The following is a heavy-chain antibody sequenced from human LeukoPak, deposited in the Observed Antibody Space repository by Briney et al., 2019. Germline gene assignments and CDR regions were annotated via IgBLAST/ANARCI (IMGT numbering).Heavy chain of an antibody. CDR2: IYHSGST. CDR1: GGSISSSNW. D-gene: IGHD2-2*01. CDR3: ASISSSQLPFDY. V-gene: IGHV4-4*02. Sequence: SETLSLTCAVSGGSISSSNWWSWVRQPPGKGLEWIGEIYHSGSTNYNPSLKSRVTISVDKSKNQFSLKLSSVTAADTAVYYCASISSSQLPFDYWGQGTLVTVSS. J-gene: IGHJ4*02.